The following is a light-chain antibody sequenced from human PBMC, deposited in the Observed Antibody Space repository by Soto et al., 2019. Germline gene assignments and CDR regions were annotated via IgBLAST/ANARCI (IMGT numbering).Light chain of an antibody. J-gene: IGKJ1*01. CDR3: QQSYSTPWT. Sequence: DIQMTQSPSSLSASVGDRVTITCRASQSISSYLNWYQQKPGKAPKLLIYAASSLQSGVPSRFCGSGSGTDFTLTISSLQPEDFATYYWQQSYSTPWTFGQGTKVEIK. CDR1: QSISSY. CDR2: AAS. V-gene: IGKV1-39*01.